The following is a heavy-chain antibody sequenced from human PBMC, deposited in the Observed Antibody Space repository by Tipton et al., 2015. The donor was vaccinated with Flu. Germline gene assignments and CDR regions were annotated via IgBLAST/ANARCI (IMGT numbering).Heavy chain of an antibody. D-gene: IGHD2-8*01. J-gene: IGHJ4*02. CDR3: ARYHCPNGICDSFDY. CDR1: GGSISSDNYY. V-gene: IGHV4-61*02. Sequence: TLSLTCTVSGGSISSDNYYWSWIRQPAGKGLEWIGRIYSCGNTMYNPSLKSRVTISVDTSNNQFSLRLNSVTAADTAVYYCARYHCPNGICDSFDYWGQGTLVTVSS. CDR2: IYSCGNT.